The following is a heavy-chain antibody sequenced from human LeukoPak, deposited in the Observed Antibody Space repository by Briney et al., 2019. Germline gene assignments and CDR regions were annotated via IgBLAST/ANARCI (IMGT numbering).Heavy chain of an antibody. CDR3: ARGPLEYCSGGTCYSGRNWFDP. V-gene: IGHV1-2*02. CDR1: GYILTDYY. D-gene: IGHD2-15*01. CDR2: INPNSGDT. J-gene: IGHJ5*02. Sequence: ASVKVSCKASGYILTDYYMHWVRQAPGQGLEWMGWINPNSGDTNYAQKFQGRVTMTRDTSISTVYMELRRLRYDDTAAYYCARGPLEYCSGGTCYSGRNWFDPWGQGTLVTVSS.